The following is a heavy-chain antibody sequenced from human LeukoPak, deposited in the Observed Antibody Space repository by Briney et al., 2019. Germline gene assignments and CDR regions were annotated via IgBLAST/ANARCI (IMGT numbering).Heavy chain of an antibody. CDR1: GGSISSYY. D-gene: IGHD5-24*01. CDR2: IYYSGST. J-gene: IGHJ5*02. CDR3: ARSRERDLANWFDP. V-gene: IGHV4-59*01. Sequence: SETLSLTCTVSGGSISSYYWSWIRQPPGKGLEWIGYIYYSGSTNYNPSLKSRVTISVDTPKNQFSLKLSSVTAADTAVYYCARSRERDLANWFDPWGQGTLVTVSS.